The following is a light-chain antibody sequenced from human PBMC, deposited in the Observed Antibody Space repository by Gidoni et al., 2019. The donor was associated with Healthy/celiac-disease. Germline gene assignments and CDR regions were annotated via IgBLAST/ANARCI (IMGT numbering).Light chain of an antibody. CDR3: SSYTSSSTLEGV. Sequence: QSALTQPASVSVSPGQSIPISCTGTSSDVGGYNYVPWYQQHPGKAPKLMIYDVSNRPSGVSNRFSGSKSGNTASLTISGLQAEDEADYYCSSYTSSSTLEGVFGGGTKLTVL. CDR1: SSDVGGYNY. V-gene: IGLV2-14*01. J-gene: IGLJ2*01. CDR2: DVS.